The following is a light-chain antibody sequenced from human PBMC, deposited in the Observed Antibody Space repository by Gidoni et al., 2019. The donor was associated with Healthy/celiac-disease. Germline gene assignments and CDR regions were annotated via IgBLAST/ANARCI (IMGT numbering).Light chain of an antibody. CDR1: SGDVGRYNY. CDR3: CSYSAAGV. V-gene: IGLV2-11*01. CDR2: DVI. J-gene: IGLJ3*02. Sequence: QSALTQPRSVSGSPGQSVTISCPGTSGDVGRYNYVSWYQQHPGKAPKLIIYDVIKRPSGVPDRFSGSKSGNTASLTISGLQAEDEADYYCCSYSAAGVFGGGTKLTVL.